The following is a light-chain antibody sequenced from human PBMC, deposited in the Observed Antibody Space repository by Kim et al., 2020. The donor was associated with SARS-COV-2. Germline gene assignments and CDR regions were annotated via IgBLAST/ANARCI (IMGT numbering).Light chain of an antibody. CDR3: QQYGSSPNT. CDR1: QSVGSSY. V-gene: IGKV3-20*01. Sequence: SPGERATLSCRASQSVGSSYLAWYQQRPGQAPRLLIYAASSRATDIPDRFSGSGSGTDFTLTISRLEPEDFAVYYCQQYGSSPNTFGQGTKLEIK. CDR2: AAS. J-gene: IGKJ2*01.